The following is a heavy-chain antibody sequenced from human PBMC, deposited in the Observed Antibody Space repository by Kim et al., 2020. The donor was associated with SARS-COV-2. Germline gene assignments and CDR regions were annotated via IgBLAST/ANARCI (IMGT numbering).Heavy chain of an antibody. D-gene: IGHD2-15*01. CDR1: GFIFSHYG. Sequence: GGSLRLSCAASGFIFSHYGMHWVRQAPGKGLEWVAVIWYDGSNKYYADSVKGRFAISRDNSKNTLFLEVSCLRDEDTAVYYCARDLFSGGSRYFDYWGQGTPVTVSS. CDR2: IWYDGSNK. CDR3: ARDLFSGGSRYFDY. J-gene: IGHJ4*02. V-gene: IGHV3-33*01.